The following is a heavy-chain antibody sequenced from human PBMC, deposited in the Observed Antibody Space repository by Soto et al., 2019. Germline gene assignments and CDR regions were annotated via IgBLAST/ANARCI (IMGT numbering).Heavy chain of an antibody. CDR3: ARGGDDFWSGYFDDAFEI. D-gene: IGHD3-3*01. CDR1: GGSISSDY. Sequence: SETLSLTCTVSGGSISSDYWSWIRQHPGKGLEWIGYIYYSGSTDYNPSLKSRVTIAGDTSKNQCSLKLSSVTAADTAVYYCARGGDDFWSGYFDDAFEIWGQGTMVTVSS. CDR2: IYYSGST. V-gene: IGHV4-59*01. J-gene: IGHJ3*02.